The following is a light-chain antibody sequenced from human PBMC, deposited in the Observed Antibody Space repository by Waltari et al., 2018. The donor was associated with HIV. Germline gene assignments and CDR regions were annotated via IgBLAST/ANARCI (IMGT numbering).Light chain of an antibody. CDR2: EAT. CDR3: GTRDNDLGPVI. CDR1: SSNIGTNA. J-gene: IGLJ2*01. Sequence: SVLTQPPSKSAAPGQTVTISCSGHSSNIGTNAVSWYQQLPGAAPRLIIYEATKRPSVISDRFSASKSDTTATLDIAGVQPGDEAMYFCGTRDNDLGPVILGGGTWVTVL. V-gene: IGLV1-51*02.